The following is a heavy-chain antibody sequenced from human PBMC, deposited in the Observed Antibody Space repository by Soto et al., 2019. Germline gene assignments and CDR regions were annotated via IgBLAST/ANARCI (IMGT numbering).Heavy chain of an antibody. Sequence: QVQLQQWGAGLLKPSETLSLTCAVYGGSFSGYYWSWIRQPPGKGLEWIGEINHSGSTNYNPSLKXRXXRSVDPSKIPFSLQLGSVTAADTAVYYWARLPRCSWGKGSLVTVSS. V-gene: IGHV4-34*01. CDR1: GGSFSGYY. D-gene: IGHD5-18*01. CDR2: INHSGST. J-gene: IGHJ5*02. CDR3: ARLPRCS.